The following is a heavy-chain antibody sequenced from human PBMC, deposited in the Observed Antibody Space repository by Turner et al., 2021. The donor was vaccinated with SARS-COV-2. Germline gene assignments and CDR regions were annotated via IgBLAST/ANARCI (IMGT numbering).Heavy chain of an antibody. CDR2: ISYDGSNK. D-gene: IGHD3-22*01. J-gene: IGHJ4*02. CDR1: GFTFSSCG. Sequence: QVQLVESGGGVVQPGRSLRLSCAASGFTFSSCGMHWVRQAPGKGLEWVAVISYDGSNKYYADSVKGRFTISRDNSKNTLYLQMNSLRAEDTAVYYCAREDYYDSSGSLDYWGQGTLVTVSS. V-gene: IGHV3-30-3*01. CDR3: AREDYYDSSGSLDY.